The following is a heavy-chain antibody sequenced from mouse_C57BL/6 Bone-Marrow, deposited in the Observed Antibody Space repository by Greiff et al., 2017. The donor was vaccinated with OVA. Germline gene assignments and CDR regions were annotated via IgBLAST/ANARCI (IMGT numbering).Heavy chain of an antibody. D-gene: IGHD2-1*01. CDR2: INPSNGGT. CDR1: GYTFTSYW. CDR3: ARQGGNYGDYAMDY. V-gene: IGHV1-53*01. Sequence: QVHVKQPGTELVKPGASVKLSCKASGYTFTSYWMHWVKQRPGQGLEWIGNINPSNGGTNYNEKFKSKATLTVDKSSSTAYMQLSSLTSEDSAVYYCARQGGNYGDYAMDYWGQGTSVTVSS. J-gene: IGHJ4*01.